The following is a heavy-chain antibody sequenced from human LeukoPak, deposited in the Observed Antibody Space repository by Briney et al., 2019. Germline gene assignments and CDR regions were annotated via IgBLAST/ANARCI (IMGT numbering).Heavy chain of an antibody. D-gene: IGHD3-10*01. Sequence: GGSLRLSCAASGFTFSSYGMHWVRQAPGKGLEWVAFLRYDGSNKYYADSVKGRFTISRDNSKNTLYLQMNSLRAEDTAVYYCAKGEVVRGVVLNWFDPWGQGTLVTVSS. V-gene: IGHV3-30*02. CDR1: GFTFSSYG. J-gene: IGHJ5*02. CDR2: LRYDGSNK. CDR3: AKGEVVRGVVLNWFDP.